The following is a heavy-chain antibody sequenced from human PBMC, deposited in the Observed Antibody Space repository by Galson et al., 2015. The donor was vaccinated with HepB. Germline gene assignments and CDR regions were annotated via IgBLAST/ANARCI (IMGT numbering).Heavy chain of an antibody. Sequence: SVKVSCKASGYTFTSYGISWVRQAPGQGLEWMGWISAYNGNTNYAQKLQGRVTMTTDTSTSTAYMELRSLRSDDTAVYYCARDSDAYCSGGSCSNDAFDIWGQGTMVTVSS. D-gene: IGHD2-15*01. CDR1: GYTFTSYG. V-gene: IGHV1-18*01. CDR2: ISAYNGNT. CDR3: ARDSDAYCSGGSCSNDAFDI. J-gene: IGHJ3*02.